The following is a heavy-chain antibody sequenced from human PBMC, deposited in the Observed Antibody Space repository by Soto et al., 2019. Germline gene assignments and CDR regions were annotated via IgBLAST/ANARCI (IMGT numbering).Heavy chain of an antibody. V-gene: IGHV4-39*01. J-gene: IGHJ4*02. D-gene: IGHD2-2*01. CDR2: IYYSGST. CDR1: GGSISSSSYY. CDR3: ARLKCSSTSCYFDY. Sequence: SETLSLTCTVSGGSISSSSYYWGWIRQPPGKGLEWIGSIYYSGSTYYNPSLKSRVTISVDTSKNKFSLKLSSVTAADTAVYYCARLKCSSTSCYFDYWGQGTLVTVSS.